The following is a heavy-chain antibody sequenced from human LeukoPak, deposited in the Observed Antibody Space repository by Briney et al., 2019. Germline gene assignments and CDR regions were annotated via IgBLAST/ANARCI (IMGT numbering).Heavy chain of an antibody. CDR1: GGSISSSSYY. Sequence: SETLSLTCTVSGGSISSSSYYWGWIRQPPGKGLEWIGSIYYSGSTYYNPPLKSRVTISVDTSKNQFSLKLSSVTAADTAVYYCARHSYYYDSSGPRHAFDIWGQGTMVTVSS. J-gene: IGHJ3*02. CDR3: ARHSYYYDSSGPRHAFDI. CDR2: IYYSGST. D-gene: IGHD3-22*01. V-gene: IGHV4-39*01.